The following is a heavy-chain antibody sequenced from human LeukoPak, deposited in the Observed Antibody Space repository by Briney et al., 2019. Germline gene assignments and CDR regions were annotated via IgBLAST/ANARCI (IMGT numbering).Heavy chain of an antibody. CDR3: ARRVEWELTHIDY. D-gene: IGHD1-26*01. V-gene: IGHV4-34*01. CDR1: DGSFSGYY. Sequence: SETLSLTCAVYDGSFSGYYWSWIRQPPGKGLEWIGEINHSGSTNYNPSLKSRVTISLDTSKSQFSLKVRYVTAADTAVYYCARRVEWELTHIDYWGQGTLVTVSS. J-gene: IGHJ4*02. CDR2: INHSGST.